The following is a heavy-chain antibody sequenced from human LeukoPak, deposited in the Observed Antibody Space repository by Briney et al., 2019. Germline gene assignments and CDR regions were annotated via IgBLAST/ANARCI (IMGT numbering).Heavy chain of an antibody. Sequence: SQTLSLTCTVSGGSISSGGYYWSWIRQHPGKGLEWIGYIYYSGSTHYNPSLKSRVTISVDTSKNQFSLKLSSVTAADTAVYYCARALDYGDYFESGLDIWGQGTMVTVSS. CDR1: GGSISSGGYY. CDR2: IYYSGST. CDR3: ARALDYGDYFESGLDI. V-gene: IGHV4-31*03. D-gene: IGHD4-17*01. J-gene: IGHJ3*02.